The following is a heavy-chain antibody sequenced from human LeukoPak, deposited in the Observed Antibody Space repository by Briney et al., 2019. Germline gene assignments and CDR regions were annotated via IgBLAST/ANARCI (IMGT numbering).Heavy chain of an antibody. V-gene: IGHV4-61*02. J-gene: IGHJ5*02. CDR1: GASIASGSYH. D-gene: IGHD4-23*01. Sequence: PSQTLSLTCALSGASIASGSYHWDWIRQPAGSRPESIGRISAGGRTNYNPSLKSRLTISMDTSKNHVSLRLSSVTAADTALYYCTRGGHDYGGSFDTWGQGILVTVSS. CDR2: ISAGGRT. CDR3: TRGGHDYGGSFDT.